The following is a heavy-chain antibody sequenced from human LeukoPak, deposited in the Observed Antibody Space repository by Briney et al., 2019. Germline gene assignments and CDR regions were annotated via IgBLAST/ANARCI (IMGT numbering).Heavy chain of an antibody. D-gene: IGHD2-8*01. CDR2: ISGTGGTT. CDR1: GYTFSSCD. V-gene: IGHV3-23*01. Sequence: GGSLRLSCAASGYTFSSCDMAWVRQAPGKGLEWVSGISGTGGTTYYADSVKGRFTISRDNSKNTLYLQMNSLRAEDTAVYYCAKVRPPYASIYDFWGQGTLVTVSS. J-gene: IGHJ4*02. CDR3: AKVRPPYASIYDF.